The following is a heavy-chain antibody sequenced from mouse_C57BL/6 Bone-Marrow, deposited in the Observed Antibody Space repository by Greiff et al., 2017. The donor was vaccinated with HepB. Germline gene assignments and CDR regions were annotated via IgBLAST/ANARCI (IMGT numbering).Heavy chain of an antibody. CDR2: IWRGGST. V-gene: IGHV2-5*01. CDR1: GFSLTSYG. Sequence: VQLQESGPGLMQPSQSLSITCTVSGFSLTSYGVHWVRQSPGKGLEWLGVIWRGGSTDYNAAFMSRLSITKDNSKSQVFFKMSSLQADDTAIYYCAAIYYYGPYAMDYWGQGTSVTVSS. CDR3: AAIYYYGPYAMDY. D-gene: IGHD1-1*01. J-gene: IGHJ4*01.